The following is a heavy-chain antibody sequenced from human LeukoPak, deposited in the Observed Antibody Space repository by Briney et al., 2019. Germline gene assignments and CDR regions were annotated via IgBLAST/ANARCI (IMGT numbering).Heavy chain of an antibody. D-gene: IGHD2-21*02. CDR3: AKDPRETLILGGDCGGDCWDGY. CDR1: GFTFSSYG. V-gene: IGHV3-30*18. CDR2: ISYDGSNK. J-gene: IGHJ4*02. Sequence: GGSLRLSCAASGFTFSSYGMHWVRQAPGKGLEWVAVISYDGSNKYYADSVKGRFTISRDNSKNTLYLQMNSLRAEDTAVYYCAKDPRETLILGGDCGGDCWDGYWGQGTLVTVSS.